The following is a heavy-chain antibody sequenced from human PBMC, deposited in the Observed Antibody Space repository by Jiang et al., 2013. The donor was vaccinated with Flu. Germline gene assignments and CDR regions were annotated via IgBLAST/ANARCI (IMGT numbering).Heavy chain of an antibody. V-gene: IGHV4-59*01. D-gene: IGHD3-22*01. Sequence: PGLVKPSETLSLTCTVSGGSISSYYWSWIRQPPGKGLEWIGYIYYSGSTNYNPSLKSRVTISVDTSKNQFSLKLSSVTAADTAVYYCARVGDYYDSHDWGQGTLVTVSS. CDR3: ARVGDYYDSHD. J-gene: IGHJ4*02. CDR2: IYYSGST. CDR1: GGSISSYY.